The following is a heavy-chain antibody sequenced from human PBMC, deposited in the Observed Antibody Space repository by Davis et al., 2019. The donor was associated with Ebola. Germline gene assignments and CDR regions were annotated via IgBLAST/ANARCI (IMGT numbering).Heavy chain of an antibody. V-gene: IGHV1-3*01. D-gene: IGHD3-10*01. Sequence: ASVKVSCKASGYTFTSYAMHWVRQAPGQRLEWMGWINAGNGNTKYSQKFQGRVTITRDTSASTAYMELSSLRSEDTAVYYYARASWFGELLHDYWGQGTLVTVSS. CDR3: ARASWFGELLHDY. CDR1: GYTFTSYA. CDR2: INAGNGNT. J-gene: IGHJ4*02.